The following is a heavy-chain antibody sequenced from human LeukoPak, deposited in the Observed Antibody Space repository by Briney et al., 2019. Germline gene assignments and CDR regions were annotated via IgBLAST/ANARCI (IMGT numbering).Heavy chain of an antibody. Sequence: GGSLSLSFAPSGFTFGSSGMHWVRQAPGKGLEWVALISSDGSHKYHADSVKGRFTISRDNSKNTLYMQINSLIAEDTAVYYCAKDTTRVGLDQWGEGTLVTVSS. V-gene: IGHV3-30*18. CDR3: AKDTTRVGLDQ. CDR2: ISSDGSHK. J-gene: IGHJ4*02. CDR1: GFTFGSSG. D-gene: IGHD1-14*01.